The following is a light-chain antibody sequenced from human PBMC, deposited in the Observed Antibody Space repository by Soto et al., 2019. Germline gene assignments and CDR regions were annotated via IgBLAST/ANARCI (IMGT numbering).Light chain of an antibody. J-gene: IGKJ3*01. V-gene: IGKV1-39*01. CDR1: QSIRSH. CDR2: AAS. Sequence: DIQMTQSPSSLSASVGDRVTITCRASQSIRSHLNWYQQKAGKAPKVLIYAASSLQGGVPSRFSGSGSGTDFTLTIKSLQPEDFATYYCQQSFSSPFTFGPGTKVDIK. CDR3: QQSFSSPFT.